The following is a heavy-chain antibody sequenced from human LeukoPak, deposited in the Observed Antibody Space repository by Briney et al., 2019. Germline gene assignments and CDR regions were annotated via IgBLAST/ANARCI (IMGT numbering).Heavy chain of an antibody. D-gene: IGHD2-15*01. CDR2: IDTAGDT. V-gene: IGHV3-13*01. Sequence: QPGGSLRLSCAASGFTFSNYDMHWVRQPTGKGLEWVSAIDTAGDTYYPDSVRGRFTFSRENAKNSLSLQTNSLRAEDTAVYYCARAWRGCIGGRCPYYFDYWGQGTLVTVSS. CDR3: ARAWRGCIGGRCPYYFDY. CDR1: GFTFSNYD. J-gene: IGHJ4*02.